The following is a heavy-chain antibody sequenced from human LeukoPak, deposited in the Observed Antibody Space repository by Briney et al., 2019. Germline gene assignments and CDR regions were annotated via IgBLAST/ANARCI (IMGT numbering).Heavy chain of an antibody. Sequence: GGSLRLSCAASGFTFSSYGMHWVRQAPGKGLEWVAVISYDGSNKYYADSVKGRFTISRDNAKNSLYLQMNSLRAEDTAVYYCARVAGGYESDYWGQGTLVTVSS. D-gene: IGHD5-12*01. CDR2: ISYDGSNK. CDR3: ARVAGGYESDY. CDR1: GFTFSSYG. J-gene: IGHJ4*02. V-gene: IGHV3-30*03.